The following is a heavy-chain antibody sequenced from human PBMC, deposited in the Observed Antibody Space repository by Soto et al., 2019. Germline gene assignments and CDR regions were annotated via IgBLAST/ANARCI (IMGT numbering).Heavy chain of an antibody. V-gene: IGHV4-34*01. CDR3: ARGNATAVVGHFDY. D-gene: IGHD2-15*01. CDR2: INHSGST. Sequence: SETLSLTCAVYGGSFSGYYWSWIRQPPGKGLEWIGEINHSGSTNYNPSLKSRVTISVDTSKNQFSLKLISVTAADTAVYYCARGNATAVVGHFDYWGQGTLVTVSS. CDR1: GGSFSGYY. J-gene: IGHJ4*02.